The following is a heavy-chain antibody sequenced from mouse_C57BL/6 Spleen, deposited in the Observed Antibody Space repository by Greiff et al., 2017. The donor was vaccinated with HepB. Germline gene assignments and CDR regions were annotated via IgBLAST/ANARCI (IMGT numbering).Heavy chain of an antibody. V-gene: IGHV5-16*01. D-gene: IGHD1-1*01. CDR2: INYDGSST. CDR3: ARAGLYYGSDFDY. J-gene: IGHJ2*01. CDR1: GFTFSDYY. Sequence: EVKLMESEGGLVQPGSSMKLSCTASGFTFSDYYMAWVRQVPEKGLEWVANINYDGSSTYYLDSLKSRFIISRDNAKNILYLQISSLKSEDTATYYCARAGLYYGSDFDYWGQGTTLTVSS.